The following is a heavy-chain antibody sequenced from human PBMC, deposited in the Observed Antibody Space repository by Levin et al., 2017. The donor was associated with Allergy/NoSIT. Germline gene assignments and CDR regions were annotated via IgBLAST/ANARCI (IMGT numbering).Heavy chain of an antibody. Sequence: SETLSLTCAVYGGSFSGYYWSWIRQPPGKGLEWIGEINHSGSTNYNPSLKSRVTISVDTSKNQFSLKLSSVTAADTAVYYCARSWDFWSGYYRVNAFDIWGQGTMVTVSS. J-gene: IGHJ3*02. CDR1: GGSFSGYY. CDR3: ARSWDFWSGYYRVNAFDI. D-gene: IGHD3-3*01. CDR2: INHSGST. V-gene: IGHV4-34*01.